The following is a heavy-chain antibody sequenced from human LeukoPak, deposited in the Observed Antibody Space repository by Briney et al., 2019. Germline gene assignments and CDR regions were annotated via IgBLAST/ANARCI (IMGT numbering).Heavy chain of an antibody. D-gene: IGHD6-6*01. CDR1: GGSISSYY. V-gene: IGHV4-59*01. CDR3: AKGSIAARPLYCFDF. Sequence: SETLSLTCTVSGGSISSYYWSWIRQPPGKGLEWIGYIYYSGGTSYNPSLKSRVTISVDTSKNQFSLKLNSVTAADTAVYYCAKGSIAARPLYCFDFWGQGTLVTVSS. J-gene: IGHJ4*02. CDR2: IYYSGGT.